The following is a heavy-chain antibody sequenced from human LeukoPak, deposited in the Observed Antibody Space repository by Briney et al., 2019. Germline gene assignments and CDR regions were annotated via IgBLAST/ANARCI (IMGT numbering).Heavy chain of an antibody. J-gene: IGHJ4*02. D-gene: IGHD3-22*01. V-gene: IGHV1-8*01. Sequence: ASVKVSCKASGYTFTSYDINWVRQATGQWLEWMGWMNPNSGNTGYAQKFQGRVTMTRNTSISTAYMELSSLRSEDTAVYYCARGLGGAYYYDSSGYVFDYWGQGTLVTVSS. CDR1: GYTFTSYD. CDR3: ARGLGGAYYYDSSGYVFDY. CDR2: MNPNSGNT.